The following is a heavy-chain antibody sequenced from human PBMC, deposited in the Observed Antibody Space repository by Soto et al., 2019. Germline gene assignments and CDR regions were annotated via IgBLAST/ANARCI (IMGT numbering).Heavy chain of an antibody. V-gene: IGHV4-59*01. J-gene: IGHJ3*02. CDR2: IYYSGST. CDR3: ARNRVITIFGVVIGPDAFDI. D-gene: IGHD3-3*01. CDR1: GGSISSYY. Sequence: KASETLSLTCTVSGGSISSYYWSWIRQPPGKGLEWIGYIYYSGSTNYNPSLKSRVTISVDTSKNQFSLKLSSVTAADTAVYYCARNRVITIFGVVIGPDAFDIWGQGTMVTVSS.